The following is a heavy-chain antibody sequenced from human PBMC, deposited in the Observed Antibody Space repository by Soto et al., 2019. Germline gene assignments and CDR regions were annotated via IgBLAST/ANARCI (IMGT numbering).Heavy chain of an antibody. Sequence: EIQLVESGGGLVQPGRSLRLSCTASGFTFGDYAMSWVRQAPGKGLEWVSSVTSSPSSMFYADSVKGRFTISRDDAKDSLFLQMNSLRADDTAVYYCAREADFASSGYVLDYWGLGTLVTVSS. D-gene: IGHD3-22*01. CDR2: VTSSPSSM. J-gene: IGHJ4*02. V-gene: IGHV3-21*02. CDR1: GFTFGDYA. CDR3: AREADFASSGYVLDY.